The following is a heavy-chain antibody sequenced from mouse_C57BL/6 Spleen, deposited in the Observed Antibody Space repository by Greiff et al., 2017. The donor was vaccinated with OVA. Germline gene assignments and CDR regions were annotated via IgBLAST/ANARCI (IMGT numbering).Heavy chain of an antibody. D-gene: IGHD1-1*02. V-gene: IGHV14-3*01. CDR2: IDPANGNT. Sequence: EVQLQESVAELARPGASVKLSCTASGFNIKNTYMHWVKQRPEQGLEWIGRIDPANGNTKYAPKFQGKATITADTSSNTAYLQLSSLTSEDAAVYYWVRGSDRWAWFADWGQGTLVTVSA. J-gene: IGHJ3*01. CDR1: GFNIKNTY. CDR3: VRGSDRWAWFAD.